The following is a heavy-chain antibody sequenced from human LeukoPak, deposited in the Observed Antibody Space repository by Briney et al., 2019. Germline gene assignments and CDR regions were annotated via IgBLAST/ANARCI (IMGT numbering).Heavy chain of an antibody. V-gene: IGHV4-38-2*02. CDR1: GYSISSGYY. CDR2: IYESGST. J-gene: IGHJ4*02. CDR3: ASGGGVRKVVVAA. Sequence: SRTLSLTCTVSGYSISSGYYWGWIRQPPGKGLEWIGSIYESGSTNYNPSLKSRVTMSVDTSKNQFSLKLSSVTAADTAVYYCASGGGVRKVVVAAWGQGTLVTVSS. D-gene: IGHD2-15*01.